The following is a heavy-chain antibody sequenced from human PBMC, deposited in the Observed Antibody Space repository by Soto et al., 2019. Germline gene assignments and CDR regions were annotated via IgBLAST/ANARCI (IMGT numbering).Heavy chain of an antibody. CDR3: GKDTLDCSGGDCPLYYYYGIDV. CDR1: GFTFRSYG. V-gene: IGHV3-30*18. J-gene: IGHJ6*02. D-gene: IGHD2-15*01. CDR2: ISNDGSNK. Sequence: QVQLVESGGGVVQPGTSLRLSCAASGFTFRSYGMHWVRQAPGKGLEWLAVISNDGSNKYLADSVKGRLALSRDNSRNTLYLQINSLRVEDTAVYYCGKDTLDCSGGDCPLYYYYGIDVWGQGTPVTVSS.